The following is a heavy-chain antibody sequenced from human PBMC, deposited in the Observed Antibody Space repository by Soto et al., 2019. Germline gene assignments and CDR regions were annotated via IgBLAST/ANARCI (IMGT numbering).Heavy chain of an antibody. Sequence: SETLSLTCNVSGGSIRTPDWWSWVRQTPEKGLEWIGEIYHSGTPNYNPSLKSRVSMSVDKSNNQFSLKMYSVTAADTAVYYCARYRTGGTGFDYWGQGTLVTSPQ. D-gene: IGHD1-1*01. CDR2: IYHSGTP. CDR3: ARYRTGGTGFDY. J-gene: IGHJ4*02. V-gene: IGHV4-4*02. CDR1: GGSIRTPDW.